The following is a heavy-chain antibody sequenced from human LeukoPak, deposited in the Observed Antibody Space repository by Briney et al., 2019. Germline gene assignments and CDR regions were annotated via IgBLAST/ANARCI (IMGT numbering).Heavy chain of an antibody. D-gene: IGHD3-10*01. CDR2: ISGSGGST. CDR1: GFTFSSYA. V-gene: IGHV3-23*01. J-gene: IGHJ4*02. CDR3: AKDDNYYGSGSYVIDY. Sequence: GGSLRLSCAASGFTFSSYAMSWVRQAPGKGLEWVSAISGSGGSTYYADSVKGRFTISRDNSKNTLYLQMNSLRAKDTAVYYCAKDDNYYGSGSYVIDYWGQGTLVTVSS.